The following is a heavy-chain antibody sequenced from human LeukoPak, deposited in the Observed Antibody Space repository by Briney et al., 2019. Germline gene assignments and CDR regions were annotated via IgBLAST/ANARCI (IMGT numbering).Heavy chain of an antibody. CDR1: GGSFSGYY. V-gene: IGHV4-34*01. Sequence: SETLSLTCAVYGGSFSGYYWSWIRQPPGKGLEWIGEINHSGSTNYNPSLKSRVTISVDTSKNQFSLKLSSVAAADTAVYYCAREYGDSDYWGQGTLVTVSS. D-gene: IGHD4-17*01. J-gene: IGHJ4*02. CDR2: INHSGST. CDR3: AREYGDSDY.